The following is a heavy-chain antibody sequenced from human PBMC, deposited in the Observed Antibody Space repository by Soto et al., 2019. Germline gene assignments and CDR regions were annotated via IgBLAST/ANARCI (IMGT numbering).Heavy chain of an antibody. V-gene: IGHV1-69*04. CDR1: GGTFSSYT. CDR3: ARDYYGGPTNWFDP. J-gene: IGHJ5*02. Sequence: ASVKVSCKTSGGTFSSYTISWVRQAPGQGLEWMGRIIPILGIANYAQKFQGRVTITADKSTSTAYMELSSLRSEDTAVYYCARDYYGGPTNWFDPWGQGTLVTVSS. CDR2: IIPILGIA. D-gene: IGHD3-10*01.